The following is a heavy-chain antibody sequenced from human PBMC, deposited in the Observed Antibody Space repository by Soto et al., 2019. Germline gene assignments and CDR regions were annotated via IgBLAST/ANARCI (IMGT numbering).Heavy chain of an antibody. CDR1: VFTFSDST. V-gene: IGHV3-15*01. Sequence: PWGSLRLSCAASVFTFSDSTIHLVRQTSGRGLEWLGRIKSKTDGGTTDYAAPVKGRFTISRDDSKNTLYLQMSDLKTEDTAVYYCNDDFWNPWVHGNLVTVT. D-gene: IGHD3-3*01. J-gene: IGHJ5*02. CDR2: IKSKTDGGTT. CDR3: NDDFWNP.